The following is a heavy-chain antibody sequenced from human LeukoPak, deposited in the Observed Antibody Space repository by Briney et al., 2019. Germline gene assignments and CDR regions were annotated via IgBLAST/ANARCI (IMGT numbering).Heavy chain of an antibody. CDR1: GFTFSSYA. J-gene: IGHJ4*02. CDR2: ISGSGSST. D-gene: IGHD5-24*01. CDR3: AKRDGYNSNPLKD. Sequence: GGSLRLSCAASGFTFSSYAMSWVRQAPGKGLEWVSAISGSGSSTYYADSVKGRFTISRDYSKNTLYLQMNSLRAEDTALYYCAKRDGYNSNPLKDWGQGTLVTVSS. V-gene: IGHV3-23*01.